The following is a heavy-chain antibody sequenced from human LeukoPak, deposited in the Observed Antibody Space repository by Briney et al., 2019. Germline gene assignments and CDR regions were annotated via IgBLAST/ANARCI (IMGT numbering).Heavy chain of an antibody. J-gene: IGHJ4*02. V-gene: IGHV4-4*07. Sequence: SETLSLTCTVSGDSISDYYWSWIRQPAGKGLEWIGRVKSTGSDNYKSSLKSRVTMSVDTSKNQFSLKLSSVTAADTAVYYCARDTMVRDLGDYWGQGTLVTVSS. D-gene: IGHD3-10*01. CDR3: ARDTMVRDLGDY. CDR2: VKSTGSD. CDR1: GDSISDYY.